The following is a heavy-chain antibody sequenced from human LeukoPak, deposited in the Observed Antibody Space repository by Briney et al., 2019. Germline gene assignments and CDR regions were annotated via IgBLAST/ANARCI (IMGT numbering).Heavy chain of an antibody. J-gene: IGHJ4*02. Sequence: GGARCFSCAYAGFTLTGFGISGVRQAPGERLEWGSDIGGSGDGTYSADSVWGAFTISRDTVKSTRYLHMVRLRAEDTSLYYSARGTNPSACSYIDYWGQGTLVTVSS. CDR2: IGGSGDGT. V-gene: IGHV3-23*01. CDR3: ARGTNPSACSYIDY. CDR1: GFTLTGFG. D-gene: IGHD2-2*01.